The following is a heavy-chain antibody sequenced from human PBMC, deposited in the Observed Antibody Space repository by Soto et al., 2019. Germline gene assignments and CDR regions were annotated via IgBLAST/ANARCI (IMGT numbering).Heavy chain of an antibody. CDR1: GFTFRKYA. CDR3: AKDAISGDGIWLMDS. Sequence: GSLRPSFAASGFTFRKYAITWARPAPGKGMEWVSSLPRSGSSAYSADSVRGRFTISSDTSANSLYIQMDNLRAEDRAIYYFAKDAISGDGIWLMDSWGQGTVVTVSS. V-gene: IGHV3-23*01. J-gene: IGHJ5*02. D-gene: IGHD4-17*01. CDR2: LPRSGSSA.